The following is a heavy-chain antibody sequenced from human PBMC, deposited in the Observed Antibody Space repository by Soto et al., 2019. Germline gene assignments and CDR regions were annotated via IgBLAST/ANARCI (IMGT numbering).Heavy chain of an antibody. Sequence: GESLKISCKASGYSFTTYWIGWVRQMPGKGLEWMAIINPSDSDTRYSPSFQGQVTISADKSISTAYLQLSSLKASDTALYYCARTRSFTLGFYYDGMDVWGQGTTVTVSS. CDR3: ARTRSFTLGFYYDGMDV. J-gene: IGHJ6*02. D-gene: IGHD6-6*01. V-gene: IGHV5-51*01. CDR1: GYSFTTYW. CDR2: INPSDSDT.